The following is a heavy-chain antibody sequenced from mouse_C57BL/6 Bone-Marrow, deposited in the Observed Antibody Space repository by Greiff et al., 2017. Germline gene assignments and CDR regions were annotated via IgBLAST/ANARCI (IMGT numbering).Heavy chain of an antibody. CDR1: GFSLTSYG. D-gene: IGHD2-4*01. Sequence: QVQLQQSGPGLVQPSQSLSITCTVSGFSLTSYGVHWVRQSPGKGLEWLGVIWRGGSTDYNAAFMSRLSITKDNSKSQVFFKMNSLQADDTAMYYCAKASFYYDYDGYAMDYWGQGTSVTVSS. CDR2: IWRGGST. J-gene: IGHJ4*01. V-gene: IGHV2-5*01. CDR3: AKASFYYDYDGYAMDY.